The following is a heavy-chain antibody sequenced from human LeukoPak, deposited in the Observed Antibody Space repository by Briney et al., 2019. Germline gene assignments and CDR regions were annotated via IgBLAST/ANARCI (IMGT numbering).Heavy chain of an antibody. Sequence: GGSLRLSCAASGFTVNNNYISWVRQAPGKGLECVSIIYGGGDTYYADSVKGRFTISGDNSKNTLYLQMNSLRAEDTAVYYCAKDHSYDAFDIWGQGTMVTVSS. D-gene: IGHD5-18*01. CDR2: IYGGGDT. CDR1: GFTVNNNY. CDR3: AKDHSYDAFDI. J-gene: IGHJ3*02. V-gene: IGHV3-66*01.